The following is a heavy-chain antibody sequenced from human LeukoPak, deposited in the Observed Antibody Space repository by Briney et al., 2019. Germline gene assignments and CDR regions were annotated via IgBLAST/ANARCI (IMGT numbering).Heavy chain of an antibody. CDR2: IYHSVRT. J-gene: IGHJ4*02. Sequence: SGTLSLTCAVSGGSISSSNWWTWVRQPPGKGLEWIGEIYHSVRTNYNPSLKSRVTISVDKSKNQFSLKLSSVAAADTAVYYCARGLYIAVAGWGPWELPPAGHDYWGQGTLVTVSS. V-gene: IGHV4-4*02. CDR3: ARGLYIAVAGWGPWELPPAGHDY. CDR1: GGSISSSNW. D-gene: IGHD6-19*01.